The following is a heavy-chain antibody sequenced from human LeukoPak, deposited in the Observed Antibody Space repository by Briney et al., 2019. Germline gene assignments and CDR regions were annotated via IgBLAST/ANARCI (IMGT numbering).Heavy chain of an antibody. CDR3: VKDRGGSPFYGMDV. J-gene: IGHJ6*02. D-gene: IGHD1-26*01. V-gene: IGHV3-23*01. CDR2: ISGSGGAGT. Sequence: GGSLRLSCAGSGFTFSSYAMSWVRQAPGKGLEWVSTISGSGGAGTYYADSVKGRFTVSRDNSRNPLYLPMNSLRAEDTAVYYCVKDRGGSPFYGMDVWGQGTTVTVSS. CDR1: GFTFSSYA.